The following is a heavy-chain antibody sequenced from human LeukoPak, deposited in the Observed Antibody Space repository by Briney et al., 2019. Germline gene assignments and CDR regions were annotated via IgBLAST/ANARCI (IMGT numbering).Heavy chain of an antibody. CDR3: AREAGYYFDY. J-gene: IGHJ4*02. CDR1: GYTFTSYG. Sequence: ASVKVSCKASGYTFTSYGITWVRQAPGQGLEWMGWINPNSGGTNYAQKFQGRVTMTRDTSISTAYMELSRLRSDDTAVYFCAREAGYYFDYWGQGTLVTVSS. V-gene: IGHV1-2*02. CDR2: INPNSGGT. D-gene: IGHD3-10*01.